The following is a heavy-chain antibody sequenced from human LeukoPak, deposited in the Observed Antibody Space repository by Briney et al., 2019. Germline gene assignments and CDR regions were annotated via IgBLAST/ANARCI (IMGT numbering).Heavy chain of an antibody. CDR3: ARDYSGSYTH. D-gene: IGHD1-26*01. CDR2: IHPNTGDT. V-gene: IGHV1-2*06. CDR1: GCTFTDYY. J-gene: IGHJ4*02. Sequence: EASVKVSCKASGCTFTDYYIHWVRQAPGQGLEWVGLIHPNTGDTFYEQKFRGRVTMTRDTSINTAYMELDRLTSDDTAVYYCARDYSGSYTHWAQGTLVTVSS.